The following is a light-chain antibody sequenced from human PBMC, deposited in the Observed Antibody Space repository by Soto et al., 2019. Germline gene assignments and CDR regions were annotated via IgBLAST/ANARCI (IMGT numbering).Light chain of an antibody. CDR2: GAS. CDR1: QSVSSSQ. Sequence: EIVLTQSPGTLSLSPGERVTLSCRASQSVSSSQLAWYQQRPGQAPRLLVYGASTRATGIADRFSGSGSGTDFTLTISRLEPEDFAVYYCQQYGSSGVTFGPGTKVDIK. J-gene: IGKJ3*01. V-gene: IGKV3-20*01. CDR3: QQYGSSGVT.